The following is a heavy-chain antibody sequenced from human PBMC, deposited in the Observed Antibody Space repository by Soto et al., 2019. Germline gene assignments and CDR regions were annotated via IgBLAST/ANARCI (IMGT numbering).Heavy chain of an antibody. Sequence: PSETLSLTCTVSGGSISSSNYYWCWIRQPPWKGLEWIGSIYYSGSTSYNSSLKSRVTISVDTSKNQFSLRLSSVTAADRAVYYCASPTLGAFDIWGQGTMVTVSS. J-gene: IGHJ3*02. V-gene: IGHV4-39*01. D-gene: IGHD3-16*01. CDR1: GGSISSSNYY. CDR3: ASPTLGAFDI. CDR2: IYYSGST.